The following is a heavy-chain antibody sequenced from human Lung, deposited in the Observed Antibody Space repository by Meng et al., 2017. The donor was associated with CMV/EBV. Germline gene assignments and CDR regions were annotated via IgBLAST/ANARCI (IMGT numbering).Heavy chain of an antibody. CDR3: ARLSDFWSGYPDLFDY. Sequence: SETLSLTCTVSGGSISSSSYYWGWIRQPPGEGLEWIGSIYYSGSTYYNPSLKSRVTISVDTSKNQFSLKLSSVTAADTAVYYCARLSDFWSGYPDLFDYWGQGTXVTVSS. J-gene: IGHJ4*02. V-gene: IGHV4-39*01. CDR1: GGSISSSSYY. D-gene: IGHD3-3*01. CDR2: IYYSGST.